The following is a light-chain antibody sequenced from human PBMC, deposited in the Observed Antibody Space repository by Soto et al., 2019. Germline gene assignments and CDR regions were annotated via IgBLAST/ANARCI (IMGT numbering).Light chain of an antibody. Sequence: EIVVTQSPLSLPVTPGEPASISCKSSQSLLHSNGNTYLDRYLQKPGQSPQLLISLGSNRASGFPYRFIGSGSGKDFTLSISRVASGDVVVYYCMQALHARTFGQGTKVEIK. V-gene: IGKV2-28*01. CDR2: LGS. CDR1: QSLLHSNGNTY. CDR3: MQALHART. J-gene: IGKJ1*01.